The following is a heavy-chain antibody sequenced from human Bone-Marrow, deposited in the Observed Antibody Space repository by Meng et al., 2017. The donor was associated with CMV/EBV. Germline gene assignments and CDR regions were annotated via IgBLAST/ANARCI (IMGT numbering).Heavy chain of an antibody. CDR2: ISYDGSNK. D-gene: IGHD2-21*01. V-gene: IGHV3-30-3*01. CDR1: GFTFSSYA. Sequence: GGSLRLSCAASGFTFSSYAMHRVRQAPGKGLEWVAVISYDGSNKYYADSVKGRFTISRDNSKNTLYLQMNSLRAEDTAVYYCATTYCGGDCYSRGLGYWGQGTLVTVSS. J-gene: IGHJ4*02. CDR3: ATTYCGGDCYSRGLGY.